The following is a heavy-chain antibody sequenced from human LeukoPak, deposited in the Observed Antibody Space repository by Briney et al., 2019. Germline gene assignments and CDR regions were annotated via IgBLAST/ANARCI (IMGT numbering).Heavy chain of an antibody. CDR2: IIPIFGTA. V-gene: IGHV1-69*13. D-gene: IGHD3-10*01. Sequence: SVKVSCKASGGTFISYAISWVRQAPGQGLEWMGGIIPIFGTANYAQKFQGRVTITADESTSTAYMELSSLRSEDTAVYYCARDAGSHDAFDIWGQGTMVTVSS. CDR3: ARDAGSHDAFDI. CDR1: GGTFISYA. J-gene: IGHJ3*02.